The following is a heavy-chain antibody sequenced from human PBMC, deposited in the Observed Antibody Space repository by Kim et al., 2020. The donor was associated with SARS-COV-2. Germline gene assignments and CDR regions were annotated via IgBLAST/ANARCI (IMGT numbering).Heavy chain of an antibody. D-gene: IGHD6-13*01. CDR2: ISSADSTI. CDR3: ARDAAAAGTWYYYGMDV. V-gene: IGHV3-11*04. Sequence: GGSLRLSCAASGFTFSDYSMSWIRQAPGKGLECVSYISSADSTIYYADSVKGRFTISRGNAKNSVYLQMNSLRAEDTAVYYCARDAAAAGTWYYYGMDVWGQGTTVTVSS. CDR1: GFTFSDYS. J-gene: IGHJ6*02.